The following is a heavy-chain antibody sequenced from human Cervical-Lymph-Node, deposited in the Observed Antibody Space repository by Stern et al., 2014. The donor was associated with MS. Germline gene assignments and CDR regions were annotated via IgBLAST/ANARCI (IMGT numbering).Heavy chain of an antibody. D-gene: IGHD5-18*01. V-gene: IGHV5-51*03. CDR1: GYSFSNYW. CDR2: IYPGDSDT. Sequence: VQLVESGTEVKKPGESLKISCKGSGYSFSNYWIGWVRQMPGKGLEWIGIIYPGDSDTRYSPSFQGQVPISADKSINTAYLQWSSLKASDTAFYYCATAPPRGYTYGNFDYWGQGTLVTVSS. J-gene: IGHJ4*02. CDR3: ATAPPRGYTYGNFDY.